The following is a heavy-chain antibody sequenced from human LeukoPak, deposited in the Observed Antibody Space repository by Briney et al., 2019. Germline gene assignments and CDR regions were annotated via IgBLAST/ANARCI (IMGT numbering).Heavy chain of an antibody. J-gene: IGHJ4*02. Sequence: EASVKVSCKASGYTFTGYYMHWVRQAPGQGLEWVGWINPNSGGTNYAQKFQGRVTMTRDTSISTAYMELSRLRSDDTAVYYCARGDIVVVVAATADYWGQGTLVTVSS. V-gene: IGHV1-2*02. D-gene: IGHD2-15*01. CDR3: ARGDIVVVVAATADY. CDR2: INPNSGGT. CDR1: GYTFTGYY.